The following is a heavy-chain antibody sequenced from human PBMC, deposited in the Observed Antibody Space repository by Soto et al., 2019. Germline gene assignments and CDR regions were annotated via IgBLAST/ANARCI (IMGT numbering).Heavy chain of an antibody. V-gene: IGHV1-2*02. CDR1: GYPVTAYY. CDR3: ARGGGVGVAGSAAFDM. Sequence: QLHLVQSGAVVKKPGASVTVSCSASGYPVTAYYMHWVRQAPGRGLEWMGGINPATGAAKYTQTFQGRATLTRDTATSAVFTELRGATSEDTAVFYCARGGGVGVAGSAAFDMWGQGTLVTVSS. CDR2: INPATGAA. J-gene: IGHJ3*02. D-gene: IGHD3-3*01.